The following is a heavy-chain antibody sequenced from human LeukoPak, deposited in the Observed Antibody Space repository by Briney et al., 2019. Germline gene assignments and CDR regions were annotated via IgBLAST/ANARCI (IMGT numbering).Heavy chain of an antibody. CDR1: GGSLRVYS. J-gene: IGHJ6*02. D-gene: IGHD3-10*01. V-gene: IGHV4-34*01. Sequence: SETLSLTCAVYGGSLRVYSGAWIPQPPGKGRGGMGEINIGGTPNYNPSLKSRVIISVDTSKNQFSLKLSSVTAADTAVYYCARGPNYYGSGSSYKNPYYYYYGMDVWGQGTTVTVSS. CDR3: ARGPNYYGSGSSYKNPYYYYYGMDV. CDR2: INIGGTP.